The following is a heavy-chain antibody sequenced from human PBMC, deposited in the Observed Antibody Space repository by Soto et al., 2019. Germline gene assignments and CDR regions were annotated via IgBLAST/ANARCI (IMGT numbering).Heavy chain of an antibody. Sequence: GGSLRLSCAASGFTFSGSAMHWVRQASGKGLEWVGRIRSKANSYATAYAASVKGRFTISRDDSKNTAYLQMNSLRAEDTAVYYCAKFYDSSGPYSRIDYWGQGTLVTVSS. D-gene: IGHD3-22*01. CDR2: IRSKANSYAT. CDR3: AKFYDSSGPYSRIDY. CDR1: GFTFSGSA. J-gene: IGHJ4*02. V-gene: IGHV3-73*01.